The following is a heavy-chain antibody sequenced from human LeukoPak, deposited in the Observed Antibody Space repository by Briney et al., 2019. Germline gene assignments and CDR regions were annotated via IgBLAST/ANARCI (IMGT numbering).Heavy chain of an antibody. CDR1: GFTFSSYA. J-gene: IGHJ4*02. CDR3: AGSRDGYNIWAY. CDR2: ISGSGGST. D-gene: IGHD5-24*01. Sequence: PGGSLRLSCAASGFTFSSYAMSWVRQAPGKGLEWVSAISGSGGSTYYADSVKGRFTISRDNAKNSLYLQMNSLRAEDTAVYYCAGSRDGYNIWAYWGQGTLVTVSS. V-gene: IGHV3-23*01.